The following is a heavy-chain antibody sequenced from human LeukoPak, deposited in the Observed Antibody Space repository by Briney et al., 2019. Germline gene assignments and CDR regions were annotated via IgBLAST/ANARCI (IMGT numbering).Heavy chain of an antibody. V-gene: IGHV3-7*01. J-gene: IGHJ4*02. Sequence: PGGSLRLSCVASGFTFSHYWMTWYRQAPGKGLEWVANLNQDGSIQAYGDPVKGRFTISRDNAKNSLYLQMNSLRAEDTAVYYCGKDGEYCRSTGCYNFDYGGRGPWVPVSS. CDR3: GKDGEYCRSTGCYNFDY. CDR1: GFTFSHYW. D-gene: IGHD2-2*02. CDR2: LNQDGSIQ.